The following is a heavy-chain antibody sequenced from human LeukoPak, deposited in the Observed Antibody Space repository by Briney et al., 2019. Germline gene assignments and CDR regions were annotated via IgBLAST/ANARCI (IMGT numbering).Heavy chain of an antibody. J-gene: IGHJ4*02. CDR1: GGSISSSSYY. V-gene: IGHV4-39*01. Sequence: PSETLSLTCTVSGGSISSSSYYWGWIRQPPGKGLEWIGSICYSGSTYYNPSLKSRVTISVDTSKNPFSLKLSSVTAADTAVYYCARFTYYDSSGYTYYFDYWGQGTLVTVSS. D-gene: IGHD3-22*01. CDR2: ICYSGST. CDR3: ARFTYYDSSGYTYYFDY.